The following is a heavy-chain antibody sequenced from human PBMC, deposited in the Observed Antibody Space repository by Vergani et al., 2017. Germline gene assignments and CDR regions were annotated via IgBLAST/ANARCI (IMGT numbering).Heavy chain of an antibody. V-gene: IGHV3-21*01. CDR3: ARGGYDFWSGYYPGDYYYMDV. Sequence: EVQLVESGGGLVKPGGSLRLSCAASGFTFSSYSMNWVRQAPGKGLEWVSSISSSSSYIYYADSVKGRFTISRDNAKNSLYLQMNSLRAEDTAVYYCARGGYDFWSGYYPGDYYYMDVWGKGP. CDR1: GFTFSSYS. D-gene: IGHD3-3*01. J-gene: IGHJ6*03. CDR2: ISSSSSYI.